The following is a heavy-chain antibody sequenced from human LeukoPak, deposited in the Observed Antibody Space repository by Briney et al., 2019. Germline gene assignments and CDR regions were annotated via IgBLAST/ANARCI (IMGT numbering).Heavy chain of an antibody. V-gene: IGHV3-21*01. CDR1: GFTFDDYG. J-gene: IGHJ4*02. D-gene: IGHD4-23*01. Sequence: GGSLRLSCAASGFTFDDYGMSWVRQAPGKGLEWDSSISSSSSYIYYADSVKGRFTISRDNAKNSLYLQMNSLRAEDTAVYYCARELTVVNPRGFDYWGQRTLVTVSS. CDR2: ISSSSSYI. CDR3: ARELTVVNPRGFDY.